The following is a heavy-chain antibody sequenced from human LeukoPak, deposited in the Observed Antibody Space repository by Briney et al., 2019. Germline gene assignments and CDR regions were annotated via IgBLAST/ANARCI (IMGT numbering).Heavy chain of an antibody. D-gene: IGHD5-18*01. J-gene: IGHJ4*02. CDR2: ISSSSSYI. Sequence: GGSLRLSCAASGFTFSSYSMNWVRQAPGKGLEWGSCISSSSSYIYYADSVKGRFTISRDNAKNSLYLQMNSLRAEDTAMYYCARIQSAYSYGYDPFDYWGQGTLVTVSS. V-gene: IGHV3-21*01. CDR3: ARIQSAYSYGYDPFDY. CDR1: GFTFSSYS.